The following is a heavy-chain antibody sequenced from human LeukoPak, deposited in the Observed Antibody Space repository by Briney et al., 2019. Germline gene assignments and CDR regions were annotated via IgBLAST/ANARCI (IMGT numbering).Heavy chain of an antibody. Sequence: SETLSLTCAVYGGSFSYYYWSWLRQPPGKGLERIGEINQSGSTNYNPSLKSRVTISLDTSKNQFSLKLSSVTAADTAVYYCAREVAGTPWIDNWGQGTLVTVSS. CDR3: AREVAGTPWIDN. D-gene: IGHD6-19*01. CDR2: INQSGST. V-gene: IGHV4-34*01. CDR1: GGSFSYYY. J-gene: IGHJ4*02.